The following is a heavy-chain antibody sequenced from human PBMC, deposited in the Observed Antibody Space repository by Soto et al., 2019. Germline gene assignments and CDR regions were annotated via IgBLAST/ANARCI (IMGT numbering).Heavy chain of an antibody. CDR2: ISCYNGNT. CDR1: GYTFTTYG. V-gene: IGHV1-18*04. Sequence: ASVKVSCKASGYTFTTYGITWVRQAPGQGLEWMGWISCYNGNTNYAQKFQGRVTMTTDTSTSTAYMELRSLRSDDTAVYYCARVVVGATCSDYWGQGTLVTVS. CDR3: ARVVVGATCSDY. J-gene: IGHJ4*02. D-gene: IGHD1-26*01.